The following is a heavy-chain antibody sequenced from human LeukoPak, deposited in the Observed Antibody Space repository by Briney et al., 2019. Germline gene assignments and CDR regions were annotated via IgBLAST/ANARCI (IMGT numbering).Heavy chain of an antibody. J-gene: IGHJ4*02. Sequence: GGSLRLSCAASGFTFSSCEMNWVRQTPGKGLEWVSYIDSSGTTIYYADSVKGRFTISRDNSKNKQYLQMNSLRAEDTAVYYCARGSEDYDSSGYYYDLGDYWGQGTLVTVSS. CDR2: IDSSGTTI. CDR1: GFTFSSCE. CDR3: ARGSEDYDSSGYYYDLGDY. D-gene: IGHD3-22*01. V-gene: IGHV3-48*03.